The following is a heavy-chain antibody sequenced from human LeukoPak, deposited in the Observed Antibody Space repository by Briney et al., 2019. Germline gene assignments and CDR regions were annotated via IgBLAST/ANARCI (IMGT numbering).Heavy chain of an antibody. D-gene: IGHD5-18*01. J-gene: IGHJ4*02. CDR1: RDTFSNYA. Sequence: ASVKVSCNASRDTFSNYAISWVRQAPGQGLDWMGEIIPSFGTANYSQKFQGRVTITADESTSTAYMELSSLRSEDTGIYYCARDPRTSGYSYGLGYWGQGTLVTVSS. V-gene: IGHV1-69*01. CDR2: IIPSFGTA. CDR3: ARDPRTSGYSYGLGY.